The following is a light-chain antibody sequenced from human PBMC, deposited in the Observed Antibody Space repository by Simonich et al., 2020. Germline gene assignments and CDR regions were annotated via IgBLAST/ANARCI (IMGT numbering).Light chain of an antibody. CDR2: WAS. J-gene: IGKJ1*01. CDR3: QQYYSTPRA. Sequence: DIVMTQSPDSLAVSLGERATINCKSSQSVLYSSNNKNYLAWYQQKPGQPPKLLIYWASTRESGVPDRFSGNGSGTDFTLTICSLQAEDVAVYYCQQYYSTPRAFGQGTKVEIK. V-gene: IGKV4-1*01. CDR1: QSVLYSSNNKNY.